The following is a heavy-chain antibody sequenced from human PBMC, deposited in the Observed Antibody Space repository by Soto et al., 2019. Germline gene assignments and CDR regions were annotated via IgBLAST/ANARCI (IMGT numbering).Heavy chain of an antibody. V-gene: IGHV1-69*02. CDR3: ARGDSSGFPDP. CDR2: IIPILGIA. Sequence: QVQLVQSGAEEKKPGSSVKVSCKASGGTFSSYTISWVRQAPGQGLEWMGRIIPILGIANYAQKFQGRVTITADKSTSTAYMELSSLRSEDTAVYYCARGDSSGFPDPWGQGTLVTVSS. D-gene: IGHD3-22*01. J-gene: IGHJ5*02. CDR1: GGTFSSYT.